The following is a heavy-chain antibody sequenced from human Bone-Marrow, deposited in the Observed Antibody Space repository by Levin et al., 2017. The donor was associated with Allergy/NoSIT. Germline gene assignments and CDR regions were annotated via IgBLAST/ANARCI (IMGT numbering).Heavy chain of an antibody. J-gene: IGHJ6*02. V-gene: IGHV1-8*01. CDR1: GYTFTSYD. D-gene: IGHD3-3*01. CDR2: MNPNSGNT. Sequence: GESLKISCKASGYTFTSYDINWVRQATGQGLEWMGWMNPNSGNTGYAQKFQGRVTMTRNTSISTAYMELSSLRSEDTAVYYCARGDDFWSGYFSNFYYYGMDVWGQGTTVTVSS. CDR3: ARGDDFWSGYFSNFYYYGMDV.